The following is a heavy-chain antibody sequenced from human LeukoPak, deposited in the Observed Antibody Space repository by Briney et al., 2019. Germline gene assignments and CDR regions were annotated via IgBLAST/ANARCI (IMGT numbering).Heavy chain of an antibody. CDR2: IKQDGSDR. Sequence: GGSLRLSCVASGFTFRNYWMSWVRQVPGTGLEWVANIKQDGSDRNYVTSVRGRFTISRDNAESSLYLQMNSLRAEDTAVYYCVRNLAVAGTCFDSWGQGTLVTVPS. CDR3: VRNLAVAGTCFDS. V-gene: IGHV3-7*03. CDR1: GFTFRNYW. J-gene: IGHJ4*02. D-gene: IGHD6-19*01.